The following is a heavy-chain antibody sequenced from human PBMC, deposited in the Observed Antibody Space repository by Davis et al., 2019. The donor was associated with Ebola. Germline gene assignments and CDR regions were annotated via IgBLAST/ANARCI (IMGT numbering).Heavy chain of an antibody. J-gene: IGHJ5*01. CDR1: GGSISSYY. D-gene: IGHD2/OR15-2a*01. Sequence: MPSETLSLTCTVSGGSISSYYWSWIRQPPGKGLEWIGSVFYTGNTYYNPPLKSRVTISVATSTNKFSLKLTSVTAADTAVYFCARGKGIWDSWGLGTLVTVTS. CDR2: VFYTGNT. CDR3: ARGKGIWDS. V-gene: IGHV4-59*04.